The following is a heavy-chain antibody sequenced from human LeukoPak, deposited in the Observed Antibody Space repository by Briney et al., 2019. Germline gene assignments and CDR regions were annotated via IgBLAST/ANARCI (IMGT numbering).Heavy chain of an antibody. V-gene: IGHV1-8*03. J-gene: IGHJ3*02. Sequence: GASVKVSCKASGYTFTSYDINWVRQATGQGLEWMGWMNPNSGNTGYAQKFQGRVTITRNTSISTAYMELSSLRSEDTAVYYCARGEIAAADAFDIWGQGTMVTVSS. CDR3: ARGEIAAADAFDI. D-gene: IGHD6-13*01. CDR2: MNPNSGNT. CDR1: GYTFTSYD.